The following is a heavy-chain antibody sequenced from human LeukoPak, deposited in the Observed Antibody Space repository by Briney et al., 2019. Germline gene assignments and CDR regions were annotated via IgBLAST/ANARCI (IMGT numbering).Heavy chain of an antibody. V-gene: IGHV1-69*13. D-gene: IGHD4-11*01. J-gene: IGHJ4*02. CDR2: IIPIFGTA. CDR3: AREIKKIDYSSCFDY. Sequence: GASVKVSCKASGGTFSSYAISWVRQAPGQGLEWMGGIIPIFGTANYAQKFQGRATITADESTSTAYMELSSLRSEDTAVYYCAREIKKIDYSSCFDYWGQGTLVTVSS. CDR1: GGTFSSYA.